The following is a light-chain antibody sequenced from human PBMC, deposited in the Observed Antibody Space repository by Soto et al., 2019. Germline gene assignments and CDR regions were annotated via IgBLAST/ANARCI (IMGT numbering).Light chain of an antibody. CDR1: LTVINNY. V-gene: IGKV3-20*01. Sequence: EILMTQSPATLSVSPGERSTLSCRASLTVINNYLAWYQRKAGQAPRLVIYDASTRATGIPDRFSASGSGTDFTLTISRLEPEDFAVYYCQQYSSAPLTFGQGTKVDIK. CDR3: QQYSSAPLT. CDR2: DAS. J-gene: IGKJ1*01.